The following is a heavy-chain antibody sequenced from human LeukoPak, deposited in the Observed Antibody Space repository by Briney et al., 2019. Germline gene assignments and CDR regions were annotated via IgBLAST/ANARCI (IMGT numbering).Heavy chain of an antibody. CDR1: GGSISSINW. J-gene: IGHJ6*04. CDR3: ARVSYSYGYGSPDYYYGMDV. CDR2: IYHSGST. D-gene: IGHD5-18*01. Sequence: SGTLSLTCAVSGGSISSINWWSWVRQPPGKGLEWIGEIYHSGSTNYNPSLKCRVTISVDKSKNQFSLKLSSVTAADTAVYYCARVSYSYGYGSPDYYYGMDVWGKGTTVTVSS. V-gene: IGHV4-4*02.